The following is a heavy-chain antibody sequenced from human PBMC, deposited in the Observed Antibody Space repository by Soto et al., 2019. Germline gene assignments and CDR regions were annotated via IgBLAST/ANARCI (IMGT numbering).Heavy chain of an antibody. CDR2: IRASNGDT. CDR3: ARGGLALEWFYYYGMDV. J-gene: IGHJ6*02. V-gene: IGHV1-18*04. CDR1: GYTFTSYG. Sequence: ASVKVSCKASGYTFTSYGISWVRQAPGQGLEWMAWIRASNGDTNYAQKLQSRVTVTIETSTSTAYMELRSLRSDDTAMYYCARGGLALEWFYYYGMDVWGQGTTVTVSS. D-gene: IGHD3-3*01.